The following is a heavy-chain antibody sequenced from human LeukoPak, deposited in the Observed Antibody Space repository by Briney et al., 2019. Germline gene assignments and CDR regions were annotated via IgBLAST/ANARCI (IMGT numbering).Heavy chain of an antibody. V-gene: IGHV3-21*01. Sequence: NPGGSLRLSCAASGFTFSSYSMNWVRQAPGQGLEWVSSISSSSSYIYYADSVKGRFTISRDNAKNPLYLQMNSLRSEDTAVYYCAREGESVDYWGQGTLVTVSS. CDR1: GFTFSSYS. D-gene: IGHD3-10*01. CDR2: ISSSSSYI. J-gene: IGHJ4*02. CDR3: AREGESVDY.